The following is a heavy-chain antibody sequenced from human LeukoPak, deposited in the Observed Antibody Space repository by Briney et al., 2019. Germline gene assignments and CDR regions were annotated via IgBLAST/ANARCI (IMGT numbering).Heavy chain of an antibody. CDR3: ARDLRGGQSA. V-gene: IGHV3-48*02. Sequence: PRGSLRLSCAASGFTFSSYNMNWVRQAPGKGLEWVSYISSGGKSIYYAESVQGRFTISRDNAQNSLYLQMNSLRDEDTAVYYCARDLRGGQSAWGQGTLVTVSS. CDR2: ISSGGKSI. CDR1: GFTFSSYN. J-gene: IGHJ5*02. D-gene: IGHD3-10*01.